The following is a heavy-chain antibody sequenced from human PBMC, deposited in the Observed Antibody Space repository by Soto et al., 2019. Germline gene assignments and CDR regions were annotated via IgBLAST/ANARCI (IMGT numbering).Heavy chain of an antibody. J-gene: IGHJ4*02. Sequence: QVQLVESGGGVVQPGRSLRLSCAASGFTFSSYAMHWVRQAPGKGLEWVAVISYDGSNKYYADSVKGRFTISRDNSKNTLYLQMNSLRAEDTAVYYCAKARMIRYSSGWAPDYWGQGTLVTVSS. CDR3: AKARMIRYSSGWAPDY. D-gene: IGHD6-19*01. V-gene: IGHV3-30*18. CDR2: ISYDGSNK. CDR1: GFTFSSYA.